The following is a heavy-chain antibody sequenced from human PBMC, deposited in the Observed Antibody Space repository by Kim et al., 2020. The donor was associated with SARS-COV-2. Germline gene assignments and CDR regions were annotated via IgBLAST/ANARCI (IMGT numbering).Heavy chain of an antibody. J-gene: IGHJ4*02. V-gene: IGHV3-21*01. D-gene: IGHD1-26*01. Sequence: SSSYIYYADSVKSRFTISRDNATNSLYLQMNSLRAEDTAVYYCASYSGSYWGQGTLVTVSS. CDR3: ASYSGSY. CDR2: SSSYI.